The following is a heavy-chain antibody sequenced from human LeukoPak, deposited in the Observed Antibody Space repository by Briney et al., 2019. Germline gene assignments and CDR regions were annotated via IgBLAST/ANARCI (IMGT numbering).Heavy chain of an antibody. CDR3: ARERRICGGRTGVPDY. Sequence: ASVKVSCKASGYTFTSYGISWVRQAPGQGLEWMGWISAYNGNTNYAQKLQGRVTMTTDTSTSTAYMELRSLRSDDTAVYYCARERRICGGRTGVPDYWGQGTLVTVSS. D-gene: IGHD2-21*01. J-gene: IGHJ4*02. CDR2: ISAYNGNT. V-gene: IGHV1-18*01. CDR1: GYTFTSYG.